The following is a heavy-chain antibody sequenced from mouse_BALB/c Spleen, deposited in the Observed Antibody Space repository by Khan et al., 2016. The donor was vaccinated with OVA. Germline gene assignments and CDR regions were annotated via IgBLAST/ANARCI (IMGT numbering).Heavy chain of an antibody. CDR1: GYTFTDFY. CDR2: IYPGSDNN. CDR3: ARSGLGSFAY. J-gene: IGHJ3*01. D-gene: IGHD2-2*01. V-gene: IGHV1-77*01. Sequence: QVQLKESGAELARPGASVKLSCKATGYTFTDFYINWVKQRTGQGLEWIGDIYPGSDNNYYNEKFKGKATLTADKSSSTAFMQLSSLTAEDSAVYFFARSGLGSFAYWGQGTLVTVSA.